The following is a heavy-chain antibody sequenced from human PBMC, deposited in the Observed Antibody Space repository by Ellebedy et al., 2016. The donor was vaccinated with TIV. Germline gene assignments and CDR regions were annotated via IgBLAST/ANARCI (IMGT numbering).Heavy chain of an antibody. CDR1: GGSISTYY. CDR2: IYYNGNT. V-gene: IGHV4-59*08. J-gene: IGHJ4*02. CDR3: ARHFNSGTYPLDY. D-gene: IGHD3-10*01. Sequence: SETLSLXXTVSGGSISTYYWSWFRQPPGKRLEWIAYIYYNGNTNYNPYLKSRVTTSVATSENQFSLRLTSVTAADTAVYYCARHFNSGTYPLDYWGPGTLVTVSS.